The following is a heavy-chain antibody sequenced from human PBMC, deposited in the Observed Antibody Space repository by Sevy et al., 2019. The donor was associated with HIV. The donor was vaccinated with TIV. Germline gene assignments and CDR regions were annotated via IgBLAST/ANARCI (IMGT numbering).Heavy chain of an antibody. CDR3: LKDLLRPVVVPAASFDY. D-gene: IGHD2-2*01. Sequence: GGSLRLSCSASGFTFSYYAMHWVRQAPGKGLQYDSGISSNGDSTDYADSVKGRFTISRDNSKNTLYLQMSSLRAEDTAVYYCLKDLLRPVVVPAASFDYWGQGTLVTVSS. J-gene: IGHJ4*02. CDR2: ISSNGDST. V-gene: IGHV3-64D*06. CDR1: GFTFSYYA.